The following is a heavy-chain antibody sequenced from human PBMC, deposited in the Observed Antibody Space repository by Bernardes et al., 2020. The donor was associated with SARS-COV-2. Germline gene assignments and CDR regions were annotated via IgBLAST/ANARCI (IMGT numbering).Heavy chain of an antibody. CDR3: AASSRTLTNTPEY. D-gene: IGHD6-13*01. CDR2: YDPEDDDT. CDR1: GYTLTQLS. Sequence: AAVQVSCRVSGYTLTQLSIHWVRQTPEKGLEWVGGYDPEDDDTVYARHFQGRVSMTADTSLDTVYMHLSGLRYEDAAAYFCAASSRTLTNTPEYWGLGTLVSVSS. J-gene: IGHJ4*02. V-gene: IGHV1-24*01.